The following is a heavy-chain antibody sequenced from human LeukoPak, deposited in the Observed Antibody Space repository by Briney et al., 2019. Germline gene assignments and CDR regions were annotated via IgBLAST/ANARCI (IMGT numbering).Heavy chain of an antibody. CDR2: INAGNGNT. V-gene: IGHV1-3*01. D-gene: IGHD3-22*01. Sequence: GASVKVSCKASGYTFTSYAMNWVRQAPGQRLEWMGWINAGNGNTKYSQKFQGRVTITRETSASTAYMEVSSLRSEDTAVYYCAAISDSTGYPFDYWGQGTLVTVSS. CDR3: AAISDSTGYPFDY. J-gene: IGHJ4*02. CDR1: GYTFTSYA.